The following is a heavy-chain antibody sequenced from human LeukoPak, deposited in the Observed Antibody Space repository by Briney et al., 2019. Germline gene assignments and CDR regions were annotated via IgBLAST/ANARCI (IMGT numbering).Heavy chain of an antibody. V-gene: IGHV3-49*04. CDR2: IRNKANGGTA. J-gene: IGHJ4*02. CDR3: TRAYSTGWLGINDY. CDR1: GFTFSSYA. Sequence: GGSLRLSCAASGFTFSSYAMSWVRQAPGKGLEWVGFIRNKANGGTADYAASVKGRFTISRDDSKTIAYLRMNSLKTEDTAVYYCTRAYSTGWLGINDYWGQGALVTVSS. D-gene: IGHD6-19*01.